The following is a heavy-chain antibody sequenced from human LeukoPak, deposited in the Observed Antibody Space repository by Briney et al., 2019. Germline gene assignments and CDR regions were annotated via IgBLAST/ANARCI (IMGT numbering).Heavy chain of an antibody. V-gene: IGHV1-8*01. CDR3: ARGKPTPVRGVIITSWFDP. J-gene: IGHJ5*02. CDR2: MNPNSSNT. CDR1: GYTFTSYD. Sequence: ASVKVSCKASGYTFTSYDINWVRQATGQGLEWMGWMNPNSSNTGYAQKFQGRVTMTRNTSISTAYMELSSLRSEDTAVYYCARGKPTPVRGVIITSWFDPWGQGTLVTVSS. D-gene: IGHD3-10*01.